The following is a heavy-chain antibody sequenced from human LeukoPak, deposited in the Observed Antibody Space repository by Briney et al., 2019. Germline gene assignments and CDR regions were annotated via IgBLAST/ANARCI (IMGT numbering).Heavy chain of an antibody. Sequence: ASVKVSCKASGYTFTSYDINWVRQATGQGLEWMGWMNPNSGNTGYAQKFQGRVTITRNTSISTAYMELSSLRSEDTAVYYCARSSPVDYYYYYYMDVWGKGTTVTVSS. V-gene: IGHV1-8*03. CDR1: GYTFTSYD. CDR2: MNPNSGNT. J-gene: IGHJ6*03. CDR3: ARSSPVDYYYYYYMDV.